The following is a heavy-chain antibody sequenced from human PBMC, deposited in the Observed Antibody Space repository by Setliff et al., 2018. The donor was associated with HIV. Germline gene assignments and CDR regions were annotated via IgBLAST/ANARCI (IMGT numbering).Heavy chain of an antibody. J-gene: IGHJ4*02. D-gene: IGHD3-3*01. CDR3: ARVPFTTGFDY. V-gene: IGHV4-38-2*01. Sequence: SQTLSLTCAVSGYSISSGYYWGWIRQPPGRGLEWIGNIYHSGGTHYNPSLRSRVAISVDTSKNHFSLKLSSVTAADTAVFYCARVPFTTGFDYWGQGILVTVSS. CDR2: IYHSGGT. CDR1: GYSISSGYY.